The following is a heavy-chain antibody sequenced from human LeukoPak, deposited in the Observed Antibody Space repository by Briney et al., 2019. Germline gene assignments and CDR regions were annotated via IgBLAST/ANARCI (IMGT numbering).Heavy chain of an antibody. Sequence: SETLSLTCTVSGGSISSYYWSWIRQPPGKGLEWIGYIYYSGSTNCNPSLKSRVTISVDTSKNQFSLKLSSVTAADTAVYYCARGLWFGEGLVYWGQGTLVTVSS. CDR2: IYYSGST. V-gene: IGHV4-59*01. D-gene: IGHD3-10*01. J-gene: IGHJ4*02. CDR1: GGSISSYY. CDR3: ARGLWFGEGLVY.